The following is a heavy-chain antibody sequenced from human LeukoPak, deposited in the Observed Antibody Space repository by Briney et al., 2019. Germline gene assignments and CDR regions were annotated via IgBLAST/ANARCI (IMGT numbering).Heavy chain of an antibody. V-gene: IGHV4-59*11. CDR2: IYFSGST. J-gene: IGHJ4*02. D-gene: IGHD2-21*01. Sequence: SETLSLTCTVSGGSISTHYWTWIRQPPGKGLEWIGYIYFSGSTNYNPSLKSRVTISVDTSKNQFSLNLTSVTAADTAVYCARGGKGFPLGLRFEYWGQGILVTVSS. CDR1: GGSISTHY. CDR3: RGGKGFPLGLRFEY.